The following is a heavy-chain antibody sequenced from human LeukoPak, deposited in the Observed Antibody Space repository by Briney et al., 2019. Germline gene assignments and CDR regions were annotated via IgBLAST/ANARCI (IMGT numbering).Heavy chain of an antibody. V-gene: IGHV4-39*01. D-gene: IGHD3/OR15-3a*01. CDR2: IYYSGSP. CDR1: GGSISSNSYY. CDR3: ARWRTARTGFDY. Sequence: SETLSLTCTVSGGSISSNSYYWGWIRQPPGKGLEWIGSIYYSGSPYYNPSLESRVTISVDTSKNQFSLKVISVTAADTAVYYCARWRTARTGFDYWGQGTLVTVSS. J-gene: IGHJ4*02.